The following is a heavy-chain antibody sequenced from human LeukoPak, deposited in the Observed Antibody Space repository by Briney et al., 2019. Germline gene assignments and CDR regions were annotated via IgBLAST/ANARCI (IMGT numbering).Heavy chain of an antibody. CDR2: IFYSGTT. J-gene: IGHJ4*02. CDR3: ARHLYSESYYF. CDR1: GGSINSNSHY. V-gene: IGHV4-39*01. D-gene: IGHD1-26*01. Sequence: PSETLSLTCTVSGGSINSNSHYWGWIRQTPGKGLEWIGSIFYSGTTYYNPSLKSRVTISIDTSKNQFSLKLSSVTAADTAVYHCARHLYSESYYFWGQGTLVTVSS.